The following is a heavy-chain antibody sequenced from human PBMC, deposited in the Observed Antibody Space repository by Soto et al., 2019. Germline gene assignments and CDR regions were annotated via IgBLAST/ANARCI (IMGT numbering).Heavy chain of an antibody. CDR3: ARHCSGGNCYSAFDI. D-gene: IGHD2-15*01. V-gene: IGHV4-59*08. CDR2: INYRGNT. CDR1: GGSISSYY. Sequence: SETLSLTCTVSGGSISSYYWTWIRQPPGKGLEWIGYINYRGNTNYNPSVKSRVTISIDTSKNQFSLKLSSVTAADTAVYYCARHCSGGNCYSAFDIWGQGTMVTVSS. J-gene: IGHJ3*02.